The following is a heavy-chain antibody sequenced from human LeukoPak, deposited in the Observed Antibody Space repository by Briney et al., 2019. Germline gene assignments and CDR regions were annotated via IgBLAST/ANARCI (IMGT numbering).Heavy chain of an antibody. Sequence: GGSLRLSCAASGFTFSIYGMHWVRQAPGKGLERVAVISYDGSNKYYADSVKGRFTISRDNSKNTLYLQMNSLRAEDTAVYYCAKDRGYDLGPDYWGQGTLVTVSS. J-gene: IGHJ4*02. D-gene: IGHD5-12*01. CDR2: ISYDGSNK. CDR3: AKDRGYDLGPDY. CDR1: GFTFSIYG. V-gene: IGHV3-30*18.